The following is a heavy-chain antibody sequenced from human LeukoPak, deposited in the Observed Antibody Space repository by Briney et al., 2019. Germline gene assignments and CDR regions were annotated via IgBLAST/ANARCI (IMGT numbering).Heavy chain of an antibody. V-gene: IGHV3-7*01. CDR2: IKQDGSEQ. J-gene: IGHJ4*02. CDR1: GFTFSSSW. Sequence: GGSLRLSCVASGFTFSSSWMSWVRQAPGKGLEWVASIKQDGSEQHYVDSVKGRFTISRDNAKNTLYLQMNSLRAEDTAVYYCASASAAINYWGQGTLVTVSS. CDR3: ASASAAINY. D-gene: IGHD2-2*01.